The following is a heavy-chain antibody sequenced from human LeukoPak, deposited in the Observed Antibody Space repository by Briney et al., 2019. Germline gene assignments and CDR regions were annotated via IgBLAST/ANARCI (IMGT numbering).Heavy chain of an antibody. V-gene: IGHV4-39*01. CDR2: INYSGST. J-gene: IGHJ5*02. Sequence: TLSLTCTVSRGSISSGSYYWGWIRQPPGKGLEWIGTINYSGSTYYNPSLKSRVTISVDTSKNQFSLSLRSVTAADTALYFCARQDYVTSYFDPWGQGTLVSVSS. D-gene: IGHD4-17*01. CDR3: ARQDYVTSYFDP. CDR1: RGSISSGSYY.